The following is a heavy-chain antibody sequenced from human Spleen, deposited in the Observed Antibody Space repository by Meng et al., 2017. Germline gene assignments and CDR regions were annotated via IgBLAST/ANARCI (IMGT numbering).Heavy chain of an antibody. CDR2: IYQSGST. CDR3: ARNGAYCLDS. CDR1: GGSISSSNW. D-gene: IGHD2-21*01. Sequence: HVQVPGAGPGLVKPSGALSLTCVVSGGSISSSNWWSWVRQPPGKGLQWIGEIYQSGSTSSYNPSLRSRVTMSLDTSRNQISLMLTSVTAADTAVYYCARNGAYCLDSWGQGTLVTVSS. J-gene: IGHJ4*02. V-gene: IGHV4-4*02.